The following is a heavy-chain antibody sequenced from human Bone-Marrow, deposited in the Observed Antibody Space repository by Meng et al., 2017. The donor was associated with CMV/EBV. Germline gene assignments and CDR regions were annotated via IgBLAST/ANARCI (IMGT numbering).Heavy chain of an antibody. CDR2: VSGYNGHI. D-gene: IGHD4-23*01. CDR3: ARDSVHGGNSFLDC. CDR1: GYTFSTRG. Sequence: ASVKVSCKTSGYTFSTRGISWVRQAPGQGLQWLGWVSGYNGHINYGPTLRNRVTVTADTSTNTSYLEVRSLRSDDTAVYYCARDSVHGGNSFLDCWGHGTLVTVSS. J-gene: IGHJ4*01. V-gene: IGHV1-18*01.